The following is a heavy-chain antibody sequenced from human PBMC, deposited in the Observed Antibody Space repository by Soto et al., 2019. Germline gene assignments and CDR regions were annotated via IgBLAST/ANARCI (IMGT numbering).Heavy chain of an antibody. Sequence: QVQLQESGPRLVKPSETLSLTCTVSGGSLRSYYCSWFRQPPGKGLEWVGYINYSGGTFYNPSLKSRVTRSADTSKTQYPRRVNSLTPTDTAVYYCARQGFGDLHRLVDVWGQGTTVTVSS. CDR2: INYSGGT. J-gene: IGHJ6*02. CDR3: ARQGFGDLHRLVDV. V-gene: IGHV4-59*08. CDR1: GGSLRSYY. D-gene: IGHD3-10*01.